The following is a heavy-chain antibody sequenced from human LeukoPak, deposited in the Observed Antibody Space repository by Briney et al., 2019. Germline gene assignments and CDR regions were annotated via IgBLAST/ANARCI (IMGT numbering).Heavy chain of an antibody. CDR1: GYTFTSYD. V-gene: IGHV1-8*01. Sequence: ASVKVSCKASGYTFTSYDINWVRQATGQGLEWMGWMNPNSGNTGYAQKFQGRVTMTRSTSISTAYMELSSLRSEGTAVYYCARAPTYYDFWSGSYVYYYYMDVWGKGTTVTVSS. CDR3: ARAPTYYDFWSGSYVYYYYMDV. D-gene: IGHD3-3*01. CDR2: MNPNSGNT. J-gene: IGHJ6*03.